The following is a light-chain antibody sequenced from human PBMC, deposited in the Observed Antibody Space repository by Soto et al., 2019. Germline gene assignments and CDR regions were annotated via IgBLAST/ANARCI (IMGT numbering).Light chain of an antibody. Sequence: DIQMTQTPSSLSGSVGDRVTITCRASQSISSYLNWYQQKPGKAPKLLIYAASSLQSGVPSRFSGSGSGTDFTLTISSLQPEDFATYYCQQSYSTPLTFCGGTKVDI. CDR3: QQSYSTPLT. CDR1: QSISSY. J-gene: IGKJ4*01. V-gene: IGKV1-39*01. CDR2: AAS.